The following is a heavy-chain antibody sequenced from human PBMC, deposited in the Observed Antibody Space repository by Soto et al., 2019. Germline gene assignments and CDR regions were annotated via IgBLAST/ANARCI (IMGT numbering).Heavy chain of an antibody. J-gene: IGHJ4*02. CDR3: ARDRSLAAAGLSFDD. CDR2: INHSGST. CDR1: GGSFSGYY. Sequence: SETLPLTCAVYGGSFSGYYWSWIRQPPGKGLEWIGEINHSGSTNYNPSLKSRVTISVDTSKNQFSLKLSSVTAADTAVYYCARDRSLAAAGLSFDDWGQGTLVTVSS. V-gene: IGHV4-34*01. D-gene: IGHD6-13*01.